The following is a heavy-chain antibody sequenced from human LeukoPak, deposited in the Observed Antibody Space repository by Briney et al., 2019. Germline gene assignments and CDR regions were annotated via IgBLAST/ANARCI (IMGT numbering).Heavy chain of an antibody. CDR1: GFAFGSEA. J-gene: IGHJ4*02. Sequence: GGSLRLSCAVSGFAFGSEAMSWVRQSPARGLEWVASISPGGGTTYYADYVKGRFTISRDNSKNTLYLQMNSLRAEDTAVYYCARTGDCTNGICYTADFDYWGRGTLVTVSS. CDR3: ARTGDCTNGICYTADFDY. D-gene: IGHD2-8*01. V-gene: IGHV3-23*01. CDR2: ISPGGGTT.